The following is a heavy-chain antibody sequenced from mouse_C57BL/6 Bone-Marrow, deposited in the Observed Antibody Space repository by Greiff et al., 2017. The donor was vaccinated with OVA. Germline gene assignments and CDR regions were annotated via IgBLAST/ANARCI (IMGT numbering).Heavy chain of an antibody. CDR1: GFPITSGYY. Sequence: VQLQESGPGLVKPSQSLFLTCSITGFPITSGYYWIWIRQSPGKPLEWMGYITHSGETFYNPSLQSPISITRETSKNQFFLQLNSVTTEDTAMYYCAGEMVTTYYFDYLGQGTTLTVSS. V-gene: IGHV12-3*01. D-gene: IGHD2-3*01. J-gene: IGHJ2*01. CDR2: ITHSGET. CDR3: AGEMVTTYYFDY.